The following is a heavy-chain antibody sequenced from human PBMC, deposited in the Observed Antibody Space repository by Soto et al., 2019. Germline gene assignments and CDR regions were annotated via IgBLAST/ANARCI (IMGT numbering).Heavy chain of an antibody. CDR3: SRYTYTSRYSYYGMDV. Sequence: EVQVVESGGDLVKPGQSLRLSCTASGFTFGDYAMSWFRQAPGKGLEWVGVVRSKAYGETSDYAASVRGRFTISRDDSRSIAYLQMNTLRSEDTAVYYCSRYTYTSRYSYYGMDVWGHGTTVTVSS. CDR1: GFTFGDYA. D-gene: IGHD1-1*01. CDR2: VRSKAYGETS. J-gene: IGHJ6*02. V-gene: IGHV3-49*05.